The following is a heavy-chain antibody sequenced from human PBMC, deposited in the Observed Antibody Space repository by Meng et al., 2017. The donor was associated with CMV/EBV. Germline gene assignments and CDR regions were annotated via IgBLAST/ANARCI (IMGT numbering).Heavy chain of an antibody. CDR1: GYTFTSYG. Sequence: ASVKVSCKTSGYTFTSYGITWVRQAPGQGLEWMGWISAYNGNTNYAQKLQGRVTMTTDTSTSTAYMDLRDLRFDDTAVYYCARARVDDVLTGYLPQGDVYCYGMDVWGLGTTVTVSS. CDR2: ISAYNGNT. V-gene: IGHV1-18*01. J-gene: IGHJ6*02. D-gene: IGHD3-9*01. CDR3: ARARVDDVLTGYLPQGDVYCYGMDV.